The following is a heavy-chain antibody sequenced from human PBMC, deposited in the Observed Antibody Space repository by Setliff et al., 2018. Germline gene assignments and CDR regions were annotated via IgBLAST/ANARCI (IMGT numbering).Heavy chain of an antibody. J-gene: IGHJ4*02. CDR1: GDSISGTYF. D-gene: IGHD1-1*01. Sequence: PSETLSLTCTVSGDSISGTYFWSWIRQPPGKGLEFIGYVYYTGTAKYDPSLKSRVTMSLDTSKNQLSLELSSVTAADTAAYYCAKGGGRYHSDSWGQGILVTVSS. CDR2: VYYTGTA. CDR3: AKGGGRYHSDS. V-gene: IGHV4-59*12.